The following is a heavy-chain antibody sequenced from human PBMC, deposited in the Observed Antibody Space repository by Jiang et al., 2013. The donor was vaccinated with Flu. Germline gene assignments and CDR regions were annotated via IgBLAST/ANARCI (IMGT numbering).Heavy chain of an antibody. Sequence: LLKPSETLSLTCTVSGGSITSDDYYWVWIRQPPGKGLEWIGSIYYSGGTYYNPSLKSRVTLSVDTSKNHFSLKLRFVTAADTAVYYCARAEKXSGFELPYFVYWGQGILVTVSS. D-gene: IGHD5-12*01. CDR1: GGSITSDDYY. V-gene: IGHV4-39*07. CDR2: IYYSGGT. J-gene: IGHJ4*02. CDR3: ARAEKXSGFELPYFVY.